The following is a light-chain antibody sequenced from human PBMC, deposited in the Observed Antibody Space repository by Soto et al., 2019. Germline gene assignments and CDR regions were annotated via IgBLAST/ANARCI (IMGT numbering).Light chain of an antibody. Sequence: EIVMTQSPATLSVSAGERATLSCRASQSVSSNLAWYQQKPGQAPRLLISGASTRATGIPARFSGSGSGTEFTLTISSLHSQDFAVYYWQQYNNWPPITFGQGTRL. V-gene: IGKV3-15*01. J-gene: IGKJ5*01. CDR2: GAS. CDR3: QQYNNWPPIT. CDR1: QSVSSN.